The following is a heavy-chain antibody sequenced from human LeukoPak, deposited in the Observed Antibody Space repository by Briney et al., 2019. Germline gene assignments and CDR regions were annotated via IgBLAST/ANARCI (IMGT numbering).Heavy chain of an antibody. CDR2: IYYSGST. J-gene: IGHJ6*02. CDR1: GASISSSS. Sequence: SETLSLPCTVSGASISSSSWSWIRQPPGKGLEWIGYIYYSGSTNYNPSLKSRVTISVDTSKNQFSLKLSSVTAADTAVYYCARDRVVAATYYYGMDVWGQGTTVTVSS. V-gene: IGHV4-59*01. D-gene: IGHD2-15*01. CDR3: ARDRVVAATYYYGMDV.